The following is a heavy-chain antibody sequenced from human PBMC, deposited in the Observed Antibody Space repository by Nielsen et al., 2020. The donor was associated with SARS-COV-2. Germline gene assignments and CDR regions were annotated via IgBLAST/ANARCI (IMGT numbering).Heavy chain of an antibody. D-gene: IGHD5-12*01. CDR3: ARGGYDHCDY. V-gene: IGHV3-9*01. CDR2: ISWNSGSI. Sequence: SLKISCAASGFTFDDYAMHWVRQAPGKGLEWVSGISWNSGSIGYADSVKGRFTISRDNAKNSLYLQMNSLRAEDTALYYCARGGYDHCDYWGQGTLVTVSS. CDR1: GFTFDDYA. J-gene: IGHJ4*02.